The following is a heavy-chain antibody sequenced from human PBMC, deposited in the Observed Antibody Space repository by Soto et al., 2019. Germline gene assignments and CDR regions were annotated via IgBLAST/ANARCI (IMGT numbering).Heavy chain of an antibody. J-gene: IGHJ6*02. CDR1: GFTFSSSW. Sequence: GGSLRLSCAASGFTFSSSWMSWVRQAPGKGLEWVANIKEDGSEKNYVESMKGRFTISRDNAKNSLYLQMNSLRAEDTAVYYCARDMSGGTYNYYYGMDVWGQGTTVTVSS. D-gene: IGHD1-26*01. V-gene: IGHV3-7*01. CDR3: ARDMSGGTYNYYYGMDV. CDR2: IKEDGSEK.